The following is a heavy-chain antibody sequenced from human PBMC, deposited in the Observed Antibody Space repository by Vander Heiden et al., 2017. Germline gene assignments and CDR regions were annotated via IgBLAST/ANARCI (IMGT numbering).Heavy chain of an antibody. D-gene: IGHD6-13*01. CDR2: IWYDGSNI. V-gene: IGHV3-33*01. CDR1: GFTVISYP. J-gene: IGHJ4*02. Sequence: QVQLEESGGGAVQPGRSMSLSCVVSGFTVISYPMHWVRQAPGKGLEWVAVIWYDGSNIYYADSVKGRFTISRDDSKNTVNPEMNSLRAEDTAVYYCARGRIAAAGVYYFDYWGQGALVTVSS. CDR3: ARGRIAAAGVYYFDY.